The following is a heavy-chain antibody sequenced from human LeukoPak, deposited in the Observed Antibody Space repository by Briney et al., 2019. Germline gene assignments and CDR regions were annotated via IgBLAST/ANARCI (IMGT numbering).Heavy chain of an antibody. CDR2: ISGSGTST. Sequence: GGSLRLSCTASGYTFNSYAMSWVRQAPGKGLEWVSGISGSGTSTYYADSVKGRFTISRDNSKNTLYLQMNSLRAEDTAVYYCARGAGYVDYWGQGTLVTVSS. V-gene: IGHV3-23*01. J-gene: IGHJ4*02. CDR3: ARGAGYVDY. D-gene: IGHD2-15*01. CDR1: GYTFNSYA.